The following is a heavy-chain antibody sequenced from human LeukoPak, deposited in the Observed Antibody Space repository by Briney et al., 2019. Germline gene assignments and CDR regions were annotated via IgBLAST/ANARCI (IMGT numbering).Heavy chain of an antibody. V-gene: IGHV4-4*02. D-gene: IGHD3-10*01. CDR3: ARVEYYYGSGSYWYYFDY. CDR1: GGSISSSNW. CDR2: IYHSGST. J-gene: IGHJ4*02. Sequence: SETLSLTCAVSGGSISSSNWWSWVRQPPGKGLEWIGEIYHSGSTNYNPSLKSRVTISVDKSKNQFSLKLSSVTAADTAVYYCARVEYYYGSGSYWYYFDYWGQGTLVTVSS.